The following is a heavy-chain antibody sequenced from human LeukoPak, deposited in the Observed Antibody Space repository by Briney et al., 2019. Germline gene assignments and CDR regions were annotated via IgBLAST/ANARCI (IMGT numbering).Heavy chain of an antibody. V-gene: IGHV1-69*02. D-gene: IGHD4-17*01. CDR3: ARKLGDYKTGDYYYGMDV. CDR1: GGTFSSYT. CDR2: IIPILGIA. Sequence: SVKVSCKASGGTFSSYTISWVRQAPGQGLEWMGRIIPILGIANYAQKFQGRVMITADKSTSTAYMELSSLRSEDTAVYYCARKLGDYKTGDYYYGMDVWGQGTTVTVSS. J-gene: IGHJ6*02.